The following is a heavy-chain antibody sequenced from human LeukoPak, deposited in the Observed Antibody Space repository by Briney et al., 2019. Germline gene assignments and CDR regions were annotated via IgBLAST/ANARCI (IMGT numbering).Heavy chain of an antibody. CDR1: GLSFSSFE. CDR3: ARWGHIDYETFPTKFYY. CDR2: ISGSGGDI. J-gene: IGHJ4*02. V-gene: IGHV3-48*03. D-gene: IGHD5-12*01. Sequence: GGSLRLSCAASGLSFSSFEMTWVRQAPGKGLEWVSYISGSGGDIFYADSVKGRFTISRDNAKNSLYLQMNSLRAEDTAVYYCARWGHIDYETFPTKFYYWGQGNLVTVSS.